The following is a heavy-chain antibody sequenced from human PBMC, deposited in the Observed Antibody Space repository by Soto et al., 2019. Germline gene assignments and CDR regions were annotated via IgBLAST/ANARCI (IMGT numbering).Heavy chain of an antibody. J-gene: IGHJ4*02. CDR1: GFTFSSYA. CDR3: AKGGVRDDFWSGYYLYFDY. D-gene: IGHD3-3*01. V-gene: IGHV3-23*01. Sequence: GGSLRLSCAASGFTFSSYAMSWVRQAPGKGLEWVSAISGSGGSTYYADSVKGRLTISRDNSKNTLYLQMNSLRAEDTDVYYWAKGGVRDDFWSGYYLYFDYWGQGTLVTVSS. CDR2: ISGSGGST.